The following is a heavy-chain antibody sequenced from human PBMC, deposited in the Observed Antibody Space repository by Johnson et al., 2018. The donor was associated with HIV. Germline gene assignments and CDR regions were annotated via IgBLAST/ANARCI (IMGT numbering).Heavy chain of an antibody. J-gene: IGHJ3*02. CDR3: TTTEMVRGVSSYAFDI. CDR1: GFTFSDYY. D-gene: IGHD3-10*01. CDR2: ISSSGSTI. V-gene: IGHV3-11*01. Sequence: QMLLVESGGGLVQPGGSLRLSCAASGFTFSDYYMSWIRQAPGKGLEWVSYISSSGSTIYYADSVKGRFTISRYDSKNTLYLQMNSLKTEDTAVYYCTTTEMVRGVSSYAFDIWGQGTMVTVSS.